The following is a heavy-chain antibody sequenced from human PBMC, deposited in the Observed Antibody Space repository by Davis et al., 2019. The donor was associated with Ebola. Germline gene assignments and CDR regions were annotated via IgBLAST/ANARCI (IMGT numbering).Heavy chain of an antibody. CDR1: GLTFSSYS. D-gene: IGHD3-22*01. CDR2: ISSSSSYI. Sequence: GGSLRLSCAASGLTFSSYSMNWVRQAPGKGLEWVSSISSSSSYIYYADSVKVRFTISRDNAKNSLYLQMNSLRAEDTAVYYCARGAGTMIVVVMAYDAFDIWGKGQWSPSLQ. V-gene: IGHV3-21*04. J-gene: IGHJ3*02. CDR3: ARGAGTMIVVVMAYDAFDI.